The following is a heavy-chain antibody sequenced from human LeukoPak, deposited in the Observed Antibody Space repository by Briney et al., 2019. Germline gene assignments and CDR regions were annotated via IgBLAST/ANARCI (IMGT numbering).Heavy chain of an antibody. CDR2: IYYSGST. CDR1: GGSISSYY. Sequence: PSETLSLTCTVSGGSISSYYWSWIRQPPGKGLEWIGYIYYSGSTNYNPSLKGRVTISVGTSKNQFSLKLSSVTAADTAVYYCARVPYGDYVDYWGQGTLVTVSS. J-gene: IGHJ4*02. D-gene: IGHD4-17*01. CDR3: ARVPYGDYVDY. V-gene: IGHV4-59*01.